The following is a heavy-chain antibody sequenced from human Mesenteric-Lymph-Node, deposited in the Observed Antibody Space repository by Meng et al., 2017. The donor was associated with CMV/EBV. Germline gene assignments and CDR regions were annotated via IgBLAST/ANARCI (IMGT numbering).Heavy chain of an antibody. CDR2: MNPNSGNT. D-gene: IGHD2-2*01. Sequence: ASVKVSCKASGYTFTNYDINWVRQATGQGLEWMGWMNPNSGNTGYAQKLQGRVTMTTDTSTSTAYMELRSLRSDDTAVYYCARLYCSSTSCGMDVWGQGTTVTVSS. V-gene: IGHV1-8*01. CDR3: ARLYCSSTSCGMDV. CDR1: GYTFTNYD. J-gene: IGHJ6*02.